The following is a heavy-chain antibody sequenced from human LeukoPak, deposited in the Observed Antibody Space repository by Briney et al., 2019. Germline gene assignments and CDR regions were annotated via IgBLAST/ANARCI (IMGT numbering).Heavy chain of an antibody. CDR2: IYTSGST. CDR1: GGSISSYY. J-gene: IGHJ5*02. V-gene: IGHV4-4*09. Sequence: SETLSLTCTVSGGSISSYYWSWTRQPPGKGLEWIGYIYTSGSTNYNPSLKSRVTISVDTSKNQFSLKLSSVTAADTAVYYCARLSCSSTSCYTPTTNWFDPWGQGTLVTVSS. CDR3: ARLSCSSTSCYTPTTNWFDP. D-gene: IGHD2-2*02.